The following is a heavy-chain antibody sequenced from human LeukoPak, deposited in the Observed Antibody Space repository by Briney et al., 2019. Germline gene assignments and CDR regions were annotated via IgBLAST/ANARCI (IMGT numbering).Heavy chain of an antibody. CDR3: ARDYGDYRCLDY. CDR2: INPSGGST. V-gene: IGHV1-46*01. CDR1: GYTFTSYY. Sequence: ASVKVSCKASGYTFTSYYMHWVRQAPGQGLEWMGIINPSGGSTSYAQKFQGRVTMTRDMSTSTVYVELSSLRSEDTAVYYCARDYGDYRCLDYWGQGTLVTVSS. D-gene: IGHD4-17*01. J-gene: IGHJ4*02.